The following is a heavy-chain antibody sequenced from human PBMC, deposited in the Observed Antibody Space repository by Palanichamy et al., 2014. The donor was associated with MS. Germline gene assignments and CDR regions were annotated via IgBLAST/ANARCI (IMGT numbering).Heavy chain of an antibody. D-gene: IGHD3/OR15-3a*01. CDR1: GFAFSLYG. Sequence: QVEMVQSGGGVVQPGGSLRLSCATFGFAFSLYGMHWVRQAPGKGLQWVAFIRHDGTRKYYTDSVKGRFTISKDDSRDTVYLQMDSLRPDDTAVYYCSPLDFSVDHWGQGTLVSVSS. CDR3: SPLDFSVDH. V-gene: IGHV3-30*02. CDR2: IRHDGTRK. J-gene: IGHJ4*02.